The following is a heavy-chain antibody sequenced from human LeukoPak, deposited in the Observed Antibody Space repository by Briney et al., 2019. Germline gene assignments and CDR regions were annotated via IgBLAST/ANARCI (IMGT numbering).Heavy chain of an antibody. D-gene: IGHD3-22*01. Sequence: GASVKVSCKASGGTFSSYAISWVRQAPGQGLEWMGGIIPIFGTANYAQKFQGRVTITADESTGTAYMELSSLRSEDTAVYYCARDPYYYDANPRDDYWGQGTLVTVSS. J-gene: IGHJ4*02. CDR3: ARDPYYYDANPRDDY. V-gene: IGHV1-69*13. CDR1: GGTFSSYA. CDR2: IIPIFGTA.